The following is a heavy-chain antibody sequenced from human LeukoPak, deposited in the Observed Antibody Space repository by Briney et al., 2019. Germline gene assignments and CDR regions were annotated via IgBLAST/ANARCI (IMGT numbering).Heavy chain of an antibody. V-gene: IGHV3-11*04. Sequence: PGGSLRLSCAASGFTFSDYNMGWMRQAPGKGLQWVSYISSSGTTIKYGDSVKGRFTISRDNARNSLYLQMSSLRVEDTAVYYCAREDQAASDYWGQGTLVTVSS. J-gene: IGHJ4*02. CDR2: ISSSGTTI. CDR3: AREDQAASDY. CDR1: GFTFSDYN.